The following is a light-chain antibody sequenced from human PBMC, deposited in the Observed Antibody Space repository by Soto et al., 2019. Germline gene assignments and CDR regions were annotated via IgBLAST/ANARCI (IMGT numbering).Light chain of an antibody. Sequence: QSVLTQPPSVSGAPGQRVTISCTGSSSNIGAGYDVHWYQQLPGTAPKLLIYGNSNRPSGVPDRFSGSKSGTSASLAITGLQAEDGAESYCQSYDSSLSGSVFGGGTKLTVL. CDR1: SSNIGAGYD. V-gene: IGLV1-40*01. CDR3: QSYDSSLSGSV. J-gene: IGLJ2*01. CDR2: GNS.